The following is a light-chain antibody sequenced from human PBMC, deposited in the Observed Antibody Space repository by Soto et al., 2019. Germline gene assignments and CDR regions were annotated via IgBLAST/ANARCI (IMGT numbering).Light chain of an antibody. V-gene: IGKV1-27*01. CDR2: GAS. CDR1: QGISNY. Sequence: EIQMTQSPSSLSASVGDRVTITCRASQGISNYLAWYQQKPGKVPKLLIYGASTLQSGVPSRLSGSGSGTDFTLSINSLQPEDVATYYCQKYDSAPWTCGQGTKVEI. CDR3: QKYDSAPWT. J-gene: IGKJ1*01.